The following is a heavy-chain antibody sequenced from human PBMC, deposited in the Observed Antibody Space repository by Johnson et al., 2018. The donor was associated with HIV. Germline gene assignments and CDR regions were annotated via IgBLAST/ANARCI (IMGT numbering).Heavy chain of an antibody. CDR2: IYSGGTT. D-gene: IGHD4-11*01. V-gene: IGHV3-66*02. Sequence: VQLVESGGGLVQPGGSLRLSCAASGFTVSSNYMSWVRQAPGKGLEWVSVIYSGGTTYYVDSVKGRFTISRDSSKNMLYLQMNSLRTEDTAVYYCGRDINYSNYVTDAFDIWGQGTVVTVSS. J-gene: IGHJ3*02. CDR1: GFTVSSNY. CDR3: GRDINYSNYVTDAFDI.